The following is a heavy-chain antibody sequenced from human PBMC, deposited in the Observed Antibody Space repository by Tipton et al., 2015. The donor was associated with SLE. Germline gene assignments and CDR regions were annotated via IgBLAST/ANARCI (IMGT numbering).Heavy chain of an antibody. CDR1: GGSFSGYH. Sequence: TLSLTCAVYGGSFSGYHWTWIRQPPGQGLEWIGEIADTGSPNYNPSLKSRVTISLDTPKSQFSLILNSLTAADTAVYYCARDHPVAGPFDYWGQGTLVTVSS. D-gene: IGHD6-19*01. J-gene: IGHJ4*02. CDR2: IADTGSP. V-gene: IGHV4-34*01. CDR3: ARDHPVAGPFDY.